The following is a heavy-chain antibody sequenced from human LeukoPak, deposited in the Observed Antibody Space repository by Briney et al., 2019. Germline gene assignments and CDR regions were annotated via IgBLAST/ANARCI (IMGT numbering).Heavy chain of an antibody. J-gene: IGHJ4*02. CDR2: INHSGST. Sequence: SETLSLTCAVYGGSFSGYYWGWIRQPPGKGLEWIGEINHSGSTNYNPSLKSRVTISVDTSKNQFSLKLSSVTAADTSVYYCARGRPQRLIQWELLRGFDYWGQGTLVTVSS. V-gene: IGHV4-34*01. CDR3: ARGRPQRLIQWELLRGFDY. CDR1: GGSFSGYY. D-gene: IGHD1-26*01.